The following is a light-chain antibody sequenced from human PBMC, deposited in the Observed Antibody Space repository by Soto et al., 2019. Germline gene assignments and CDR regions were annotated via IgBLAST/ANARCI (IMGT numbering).Light chain of an antibody. CDR3: AAWDDSLSGVV. CDR2: RNN. V-gene: IGLV1-47*01. CDR1: SSNIGSNY. J-gene: IGLJ3*02. Sequence: QSVLTQPPSASGTPGQRVTISCSGSSSNIGSNYVYWYQQLPGTAPKLLIYRNNQRHSGVPGRFSGSKSGTSASLAISGLRSEDEDNYYCAAWDDSLSGVVFGGGTKLTVL.